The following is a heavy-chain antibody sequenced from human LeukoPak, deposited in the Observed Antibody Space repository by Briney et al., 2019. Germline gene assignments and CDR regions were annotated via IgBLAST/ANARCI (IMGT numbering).Heavy chain of an antibody. Sequence: GGSLRLSCAASGFTFSNYWMSWVRQAPGKELEWVANIKQDGSEIYYVDSVKGRFTISRDNAKNSLYLQMNSLRAEDTAVYYCARDPRIAAAGGDYWGQGTLVTVSS. CDR3: ARDPRIAAAGGDY. J-gene: IGHJ4*02. V-gene: IGHV3-7*03. CDR2: IKQDGSEI. D-gene: IGHD6-13*01. CDR1: GFTFSNYW.